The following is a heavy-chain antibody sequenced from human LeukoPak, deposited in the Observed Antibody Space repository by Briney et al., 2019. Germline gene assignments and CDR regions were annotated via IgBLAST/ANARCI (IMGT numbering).Heavy chain of an antibody. D-gene: IGHD2-2*01. Sequence: GSLRLSCTASGFIFNDYWMSWVRQAPGKGLEWVSVISDTGGSTYYADSVKGRFTISRDNSKNTLYLQMNSLRVEDTAVYYCAKASLQYGVGTSYWGQGTLVTVSS. CDR2: ISDTGGST. CDR1: GFIFNDYW. CDR3: AKASLQYGVGTSY. V-gene: IGHV3-23*01. J-gene: IGHJ4*02.